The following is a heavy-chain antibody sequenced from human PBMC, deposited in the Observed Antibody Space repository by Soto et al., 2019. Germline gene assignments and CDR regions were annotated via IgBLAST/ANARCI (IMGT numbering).Heavy chain of an antibody. CDR3: ARESSRRPAVTDY. J-gene: IGHJ4*02. CDR1: GYTFTSYG. V-gene: IGHV1-18*01. CDR2: ISAYNGNT. Sequence: QVQLVQSGAEVKKPGASVKVSCKASGYTFTSYGISWVRQAPGQGLEWMGWISAYNGNTNYAQKLQGRVTMTTDTSTSTDYMELRSLRSDDAAVYDCARESSRRPAVTDYWGQGTLVTVSS. D-gene: IGHD6-6*01.